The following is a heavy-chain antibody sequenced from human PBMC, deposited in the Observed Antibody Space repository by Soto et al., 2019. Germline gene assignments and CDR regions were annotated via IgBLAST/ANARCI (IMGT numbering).Heavy chain of an antibody. CDR1: GGSFSGYY. CDR3: ASGATVTNFDY. J-gene: IGHJ4*02. Sequence: PSETLSLTCAVYGGSFSGYYWSWIRQPPGKGLEWIGEINHRGSTNCNPSLKSRVTISVDTSKNQFSLKLSSVTAADTAVYYCASGATVTNFDYWGQGTLVTVSS. D-gene: IGHD4-17*01. V-gene: IGHV4-34*01. CDR2: INHRGST.